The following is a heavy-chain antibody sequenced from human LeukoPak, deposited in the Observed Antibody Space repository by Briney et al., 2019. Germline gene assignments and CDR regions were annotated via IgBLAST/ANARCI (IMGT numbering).Heavy chain of an antibody. V-gene: IGHV3-66*01. D-gene: IGHD6-19*01. Sequence: GGSLRLSCAASGFTVSSNYMSWVRQAPGKGLEWVSVIYSGGSTYYADSVKGRFTISRDNSKNTLYLQMNSLRAEDTAVYYCARDISKHSSGWDYWGLGTLVTVSS. CDR1: GFTVSSNY. J-gene: IGHJ4*02. CDR2: IYSGGST. CDR3: ARDISKHSSGWDY.